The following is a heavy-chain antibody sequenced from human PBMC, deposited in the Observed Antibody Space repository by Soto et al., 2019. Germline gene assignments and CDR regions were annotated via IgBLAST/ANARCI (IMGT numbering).Heavy chain of an antibody. V-gene: IGHV4-34*01. CDR1: GGPFSGYY. Sequence: SETLSLTCAVYGGPFSGYYWSWIRQPPGKGLEWIGEINHSGSANYNPSLKSRVNILVDMSKNQLSLKLSSVTAADTAVYYCARMVIATSQWFDPWGQGTLVTVSS. J-gene: IGHJ5*02. CDR2: INHSGSA. CDR3: ARMVIATSQWFDP. D-gene: IGHD2-21*01.